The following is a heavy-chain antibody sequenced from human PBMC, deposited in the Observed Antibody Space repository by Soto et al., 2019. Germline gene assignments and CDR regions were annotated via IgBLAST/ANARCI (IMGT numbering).Heavy chain of an antibody. D-gene: IGHD5-12*01. CDR1: GGTFSSYT. CDR3: AATMDIVVTIERLDY. Sequence: QVQLVQSGAEVKKPGSSVKVSCKASGGTFSSYTISWVRQAPGQGLEWMGRIIPILGIANYAQKFQGRVTTTADKPTSTAYLERGSMRSEDTAVYYCAATMDIVVTIERLDYWGQGTLVTVSS. CDR2: IIPILGIA. V-gene: IGHV1-69*02. J-gene: IGHJ4*02.